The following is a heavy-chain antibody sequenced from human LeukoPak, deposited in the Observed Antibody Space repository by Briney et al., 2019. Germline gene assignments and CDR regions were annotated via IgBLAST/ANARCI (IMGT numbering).Heavy chain of an antibody. CDR1: GYTFTGDY. Sequence: VRSSSEASGYTFTGDYMQWVRQAPVQGLEWMGWINPNSGGTNYAQKFQGRVTMTRDTSISTAYMELSRLRSDDTAVYYCARGWDDYGPWGQGTLVTVSS. D-gene: IGHD4-17*01. CDR3: ARGWDDYGP. V-gene: IGHV1-2*02. CDR2: INPNSGGT. J-gene: IGHJ4*02.